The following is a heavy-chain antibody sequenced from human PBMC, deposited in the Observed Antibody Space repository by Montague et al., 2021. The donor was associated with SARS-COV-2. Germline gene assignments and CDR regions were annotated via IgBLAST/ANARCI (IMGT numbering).Heavy chain of an antibody. J-gene: IGHJ4*02. D-gene: IGHD3-9*01. CDR2: VLYNKGT. Sequence: SETLSLTCTVSGVSVTDYYWSWIRQPPGKGLEWVGDVLYNKGTNFNPSLKSRVAISVDTSKNQFSLRLTSVTAADTAFYYCVRHPHYDSLNGPPGFWDQGTLVTVSS. CDR1: GVSVTDYY. CDR3: VRHPHYDSLNGPPGF. V-gene: IGHV4-59*08.